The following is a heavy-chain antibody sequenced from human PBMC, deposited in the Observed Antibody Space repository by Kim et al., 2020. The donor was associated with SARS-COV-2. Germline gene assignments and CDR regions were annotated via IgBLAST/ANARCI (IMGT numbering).Heavy chain of an antibody. J-gene: IGHJ4*02. V-gene: IGHV4-59*10. D-gene: IGHD3-16*01. Sequence: TSGRTSYNPSLKIRVAISRDTSRIHFSLILTSVTAADTAVYYCARFGWGAFWGQGTLVTVSS. CDR2: TSGRT. CDR3: ARFGWGAF.